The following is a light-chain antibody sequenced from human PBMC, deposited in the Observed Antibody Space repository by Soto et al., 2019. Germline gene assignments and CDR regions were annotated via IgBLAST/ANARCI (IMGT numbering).Light chain of an antibody. J-gene: IGLJ1*01. CDR3: SSFAGSNNYV. CDR2: EVT. Sequence: QSVLTQPPSASGSPGQSVTISCTGTSSDVGGNNYVSWYSHHPGKAPKLMIYEVTKRPSGVPDRFSGSKSGNTASLTVSGLQAEDEAEYYCSSFAGSNNYVFGTGTKVTVL. CDR1: SSDVGGNNY. V-gene: IGLV2-8*01.